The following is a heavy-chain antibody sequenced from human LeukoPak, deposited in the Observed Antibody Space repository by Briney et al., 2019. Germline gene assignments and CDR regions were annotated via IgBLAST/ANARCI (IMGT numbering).Heavy chain of an antibody. CDR2: ISAYNGNT. J-gene: IGHJ4*02. D-gene: IGHD1-26*01. V-gene: IGHV1-18*01. Sequence: ASVKVSCKASGYTFTSYGISWVRQAPGQGLEWMGWISAYNGNTNYAQKLQGRVTMTEDTSTDTAYMELSSLRSEDTAVYYCATGRVGAIFDYWGQGTLVTVSS. CDR1: GYTFTSYG. CDR3: ATGRVGAIFDY.